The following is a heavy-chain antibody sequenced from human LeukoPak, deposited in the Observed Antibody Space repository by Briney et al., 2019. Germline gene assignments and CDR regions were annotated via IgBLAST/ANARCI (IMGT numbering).Heavy chain of an antibody. V-gene: IGHV3-74*01. Sequence: PGRSLRLSCAASGFTFSSHWMHWVRQAPGRGLAWVSRINSDGSSTSYADSVKGRFTISRDNAKNTLYLQMNSLRAEDTAVYYCARNYYFDYWGQGTLVTVSS. CDR3: ARNYYFDY. CDR2: INSDGSST. CDR1: GFTFSSHW. J-gene: IGHJ4*02.